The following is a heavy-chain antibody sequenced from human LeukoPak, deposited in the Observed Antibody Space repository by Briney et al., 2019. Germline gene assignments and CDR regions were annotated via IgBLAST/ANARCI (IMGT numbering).Heavy chain of an antibody. D-gene: IGHD3-22*01. V-gene: IGHV3-23*01. Sequence: GGSLRLSCAVSGFTLTNHGVSWVRQAPGKGLEWVSIITGTGGRYYGDSVKGRFILSRDNSKNTVYIQMSSLRAEDTAVYYCVTGANYYDSSGYPRNYFDYWGQGTLVTVSS. CDR3: VTGANYYDSSGYPRNYFDY. CDR2: ITGTGGR. CDR1: GFTLTNHG. J-gene: IGHJ4*02.